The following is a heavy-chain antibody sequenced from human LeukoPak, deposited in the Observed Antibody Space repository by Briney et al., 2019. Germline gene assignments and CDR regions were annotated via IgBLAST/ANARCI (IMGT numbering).Heavy chain of an antibody. CDR1: GYTFTGYY. J-gene: IGHJ3*02. V-gene: IGHV1-2*04. Sequence: AASVTVSCKASGYTFTGYYMHWVRQAPGQGLEWMGWINPNSGGTNYAQKFQGWVTMTRDTSISTAYMELSRLRSDDTAVYYCARDVDHYDSSGYYGYAFDIGGQGTMVTVS. D-gene: IGHD3-22*01. CDR3: ARDVDHYDSSGYYGYAFDI. CDR2: INPNSGGT.